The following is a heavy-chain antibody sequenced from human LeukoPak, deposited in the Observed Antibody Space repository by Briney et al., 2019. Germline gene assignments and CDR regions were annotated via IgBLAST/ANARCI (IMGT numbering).Heavy chain of an antibody. Sequence: GRSLRLSCAASGFTFSSYAMHWVRQAPGKGLEWVAVISYDGSNKYYADSVKGRFAISRDNSKNTLSLQMNSLRAEDTAVYYCAKQFGSYYMDVWGKGTTVTVSS. CDR1: GFTFSSYA. D-gene: IGHD3-16*01. CDR3: AKQFGSYYMDV. V-gene: IGHV3-30-3*02. J-gene: IGHJ6*03. CDR2: ISYDGSNK.